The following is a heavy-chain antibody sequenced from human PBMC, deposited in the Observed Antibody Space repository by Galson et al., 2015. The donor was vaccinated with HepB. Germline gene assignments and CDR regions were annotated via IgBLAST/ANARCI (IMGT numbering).Heavy chain of an antibody. CDR1: GFSLRTGEMS. CDR3: ARTQPGYGIGWPFDY. J-gene: IGHJ4*01. Sequence: PALVKPTQTLTLTCTFSGFSLRTGEMSVMWIRQPPGKALEWLARIDGDDDMYYSTSLRTRLTISKDTSRNQVVLTMTNMDPVDTATYYCARTQPGYGIGWPFDYWGQGTLVTVSS. CDR2: IDGDDDM. D-gene: IGHD6-19*01. V-gene: IGHV2-70*11.